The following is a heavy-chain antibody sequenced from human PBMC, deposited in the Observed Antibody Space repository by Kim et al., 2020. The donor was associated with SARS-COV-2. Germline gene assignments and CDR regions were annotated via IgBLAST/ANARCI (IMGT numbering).Heavy chain of an antibody. V-gene: IGHV2-70*01. CDR1: GFSLSTSGMC. J-gene: IGHJ6*02. Sequence: SGPTLVNPTQTLTLTCTFSGFSLSTSGMCVSWIRQPPGKALEWLALIDWDDDKYYSTSLKTRLTISKDTSKNQVVLTMTNMDPVDTATYYCARMVGGYEYYYYYGMDVWGQGTTVTVSS. D-gene: IGHD5-12*01. CDR2: IDWDDDK. CDR3: ARMVGGYEYYYYYGMDV.